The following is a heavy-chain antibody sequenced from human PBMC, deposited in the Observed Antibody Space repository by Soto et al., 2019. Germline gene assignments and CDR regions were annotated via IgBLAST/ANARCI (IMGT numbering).Heavy chain of an antibody. CDR2: ISGSGFKK. V-gene: IGHV3-23*01. J-gene: IGHJ5*02. CDR3: AKNQGVELVPLATVDWFDP. CDR1: GFIFENFG. D-gene: IGHD1-26*01. Sequence: GGSLRLSCAASGFIFENFGMSWVRQAPGKGLEWTSSISGSGFKKYYADSVKGRFTISRDNSKSTVYLELNNLSAEDTAVCHCAKNQGVELVPLATVDWFDPWGQGSVVTVSS.